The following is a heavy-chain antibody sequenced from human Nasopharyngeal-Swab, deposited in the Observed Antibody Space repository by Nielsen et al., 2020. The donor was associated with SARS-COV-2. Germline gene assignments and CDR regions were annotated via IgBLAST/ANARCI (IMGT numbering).Heavy chain of an antibody. J-gene: IGHJ5*02. CDR2: FDPEDGET. CDR3: ATASPIVGADNWFDP. V-gene: IGHV1-24*01. CDR1: GYTLTELS. D-gene: IGHD1-26*01. Sequence: ASVKVSCKVSGYTLTELSMHWVRQAPGKGLEWMGGFDPEDGETIYAQKFQGRVTMTEETSTDTAYMELSSLRSEDTAVYYCATASPIVGADNWFDPWGQGTLVTVSS.